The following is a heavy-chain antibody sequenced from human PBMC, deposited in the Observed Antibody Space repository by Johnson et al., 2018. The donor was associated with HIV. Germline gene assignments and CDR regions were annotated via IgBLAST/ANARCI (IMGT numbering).Heavy chain of an antibody. CDR2: ISGSGGNT. V-gene: IGHV3-23*04. J-gene: IGHJ3*02. CDR1: GFTFSNYA. D-gene: IGHD3-10*01. CDR3: ARDASYYGSANDAFDI. Sequence: VQLVESGGGLVQPGGSLRLSCTASGFTFSNYAMSWVRQAPGKGLEWVSSISGSGGNTYYADSVKGRFTISRDNFTNTLYLQMNSLRAEDTAVYYCARDASYYGSANDAFDIWGQGTMVTVSS.